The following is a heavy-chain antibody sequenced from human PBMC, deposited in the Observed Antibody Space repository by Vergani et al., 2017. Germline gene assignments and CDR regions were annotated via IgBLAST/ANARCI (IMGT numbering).Heavy chain of an antibody. V-gene: IGHV3-15*01. CDR1: GFTFSNAW. CDR3: TTGRDYDFWSGYKYYFDY. D-gene: IGHD3-3*01. CDR2: IKSKTGGGTT. J-gene: IGHJ4*02. Sequence: EVQLVESGGGLVKPGGSLRLSCAASGFTFSNAWMSWVRQAPGKGLEWVGRIKSKTGGGTTDYAAPVKGRFTISRDDSKNTLYLQMNSLKTEDTAVYYCTTGRDYDFWSGYKYYFDYWGQGTLVTVSS.